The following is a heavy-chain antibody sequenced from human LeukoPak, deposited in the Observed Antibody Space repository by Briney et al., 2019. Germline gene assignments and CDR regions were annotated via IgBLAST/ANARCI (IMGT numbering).Heavy chain of an antibody. Sequence: PSETLPLTCVVSGASVSTSHWNWIRQLPGKGLEWIGCLSYTGKTDYNPSFASRVTISLGTSKNQVSLKLRSVTTADTATYFCSEGYLEPFAFWGQGILVAVSS. J-gene: IGHJ4*02. V-gene: IGHV4-59*02. D-gene: IGHD5-12*01. CDR2: LSYTGKT. CDR3: SEGYLEPFAF. CDR1: GASVSTSH.